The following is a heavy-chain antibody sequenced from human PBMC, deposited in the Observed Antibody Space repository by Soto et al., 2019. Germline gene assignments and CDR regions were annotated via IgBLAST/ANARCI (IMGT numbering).Heavy chain of an antibody. CDR1: GVTFSSYA. CDR3: ARVRQDIVLMVYAPRGDDAFDI. Sequence: SVKVSCKASGVTFSSYAISWVRQAPGQGLEWMGGIIPIFGTANYAQKFQGRVTITADESTSTAYMELSSLRSEDTAVYYCARVRQDIVLMVYAPRGDDAFDIWDQGTMVTVSS. V-gene: IGHV1-69*13. CDR2: IIPIFGTA. D-gene: IGHD2-8*01. J-gene: IGHJ3*02.